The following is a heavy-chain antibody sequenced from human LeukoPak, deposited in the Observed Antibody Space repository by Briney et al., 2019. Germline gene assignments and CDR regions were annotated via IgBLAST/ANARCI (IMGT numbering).Heavy chain of an antibody. CDR3: ARVPRRDSSGPFDY. V-gene: IGHV1-2*06. CDR2: INPNSGGT. D-gene: IGHD3-22*01. J-gene: IGHJ4*02. CDR1: GYTCTGYY. Sequence: ASVKVSCKASGYTCTGYYMHWVRQAPGQGLEWMGRINPNSGGTNYAQKFQGRVTMTRDTSISTAYMELSRLRSDDTAVYYCARVPRRDSSGPFDYWGQGTLVTVSS.